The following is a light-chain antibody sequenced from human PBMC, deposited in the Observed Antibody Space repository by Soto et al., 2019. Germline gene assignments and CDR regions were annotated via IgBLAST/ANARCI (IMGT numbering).Light chain of an antibody. J-gene: IGLJ1*01. V-gene: IGLV2-23*01. CDR1: SSDVGRYIL. CDR3: CSYADSRASPYV. CDR2: DGI. Sequence: ALTQPASVSGSPGQSITISCTGPSSDVGRYILVSWYQQHPGKAPKLIIYDGIKRPSGVSNRFSGSQSGNTASLTISGLQAEDEADYYCCSYADSRASPYVFGTGTKVTVL.